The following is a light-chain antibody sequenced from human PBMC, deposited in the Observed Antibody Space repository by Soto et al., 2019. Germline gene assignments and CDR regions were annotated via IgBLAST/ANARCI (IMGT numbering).Light chain of an antibody. CDR1: QSVLYSSNNKNY. CDR2: WAS. V-gene: IGKV4-1*01. J-gene: IGKJ2*01. Sequence: DIVMTQSPDSLAVSLVERATINCKSSQSVLYSSNNKNYLAWYQQRPGQPPKLPIYWASTRESGVPDRFSGSGSGKDFTITITSLQAEDVAVYYCQQYESNPPTFGQKTKLEIK. CDR3: QQYESNPPT.